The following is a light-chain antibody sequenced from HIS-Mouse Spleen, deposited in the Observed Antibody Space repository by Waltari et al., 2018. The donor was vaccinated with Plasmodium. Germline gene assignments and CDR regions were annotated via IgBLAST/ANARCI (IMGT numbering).Light chain of an antibody. CDR2: EVS. CDR1: SSDVGGYNY. Sequence: QSALTQPPSASGSPGQSVTISCTGTSSDVGGYNYVSWYQQHPGKAPKLMIYEVSKRPSGVPDRFSGSNAGNTASLTVSGRQAEDEADYYCSSYAGSNNLVFGGGTKLTVL. J-gene: IGLJ2*01. CDR3: SSYAGSNNLV. V-gene: IGLV2-8*01.